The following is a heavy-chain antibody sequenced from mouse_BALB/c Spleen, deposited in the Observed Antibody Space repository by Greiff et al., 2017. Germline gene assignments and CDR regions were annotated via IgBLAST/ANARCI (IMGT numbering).Heavy chain of an antibody. Sequence: EVQRVESGPGLVKPSQSLSLTCSVTGYSITSGYYWSWIRLFPGNKLEWMGYISYDGSNNYNPSLKNRISITRDTSKNQFFLKLNSVTTEDTATYYCARGMDYYGSGAMDYWGQGTSVTVSS. CDR2: ISYDGSN. D-gene: IGHD1-1*01. J-gene: IGHJ4*01. CDR3: ARGMDYYGSGAMDY. CDR1: GYSITSGYY. V-gene: IGHV3-6*02.